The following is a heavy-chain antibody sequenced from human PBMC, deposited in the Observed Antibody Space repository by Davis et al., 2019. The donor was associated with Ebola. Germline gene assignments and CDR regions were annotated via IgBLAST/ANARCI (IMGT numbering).Heavy chain of an antibody. D-gene: IGHD1-26*01. V-gene: IGHV3-9*01. J-gene: IGHJ6*02. Sequence: PGGSLRLSCAASGFNFDKYAMHWVRQVPGKGLGWVSGINWNSGSIGYADSVKGRFTISRDNAKKFLYLQMSNLRPEDTALYYCSKGEVMGVTGGYYGMDVWGQGTTVTVSS. CDR2: INWNSGSI. CDR3: SKGEVMGVTGGYYGMDV. CDR1: GFNFDKYA.